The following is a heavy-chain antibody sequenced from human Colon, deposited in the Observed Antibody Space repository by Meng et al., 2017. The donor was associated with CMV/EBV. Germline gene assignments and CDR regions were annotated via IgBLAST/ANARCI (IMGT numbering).Heavy chain of an antibody. J-gene: IGHJ3*02. Sequence: GGSLRLSCAASGFTFSSYSMNWVRQAPGKGLEWVGRIKRKTDGGTTDYAGPVKGRFTISRDDSKNTLYLQMNSLKTEDTAVYYCTTEVCTATNCYTKGAFDIWGQGTMVTVSS. CDR3: TTEVCTATNCYTKGAFDI. CDR2: IKRKTDGGTT. D-gene: IGHD2-2*01. V-gene: IGHV3-15*01. CDR1: GFTFSSYS.